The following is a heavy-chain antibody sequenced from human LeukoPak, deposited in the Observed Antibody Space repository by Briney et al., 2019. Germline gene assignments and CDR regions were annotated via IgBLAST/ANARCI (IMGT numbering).Heavy chain of an antibody. D-gene: IGHD2/OR15-2a*01. V-gene: IGHV6-1*01. CDR3: ARDKYSPYYYYYYMDV. J-gene: IGHJ6*03. CDR1: GDSVSTNSAA. Sequence: SQTLSLTCAIPGDSVSTNSAAWNWIRQSPSRGLEWLGRTYYRSKWYNDYAVSVKSRITINPDTSKNQFSLQLNSVTPEDTAVYYCARDKYSPYYYYYYMDVWGKGTTVTISS. CDR2: TYYRSKWYN.